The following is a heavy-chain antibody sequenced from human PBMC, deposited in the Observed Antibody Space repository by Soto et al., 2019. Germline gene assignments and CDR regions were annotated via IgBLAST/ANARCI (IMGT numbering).Heavy chain of an antibody. D-gene: IGHD3-10*01. Sequence: PGGPLSPSCAASGFTFSNAWINWVRQAPGGGLEWVGRIKSKTDGGTTAYAAPVQGRFTISRDDSKNTVYLQMNSLKTEDTAVYYCSDGSGKFAFDVWGQGTMVTVSS. CDR1: GFTFSNAW. CDR3: SDGSGKFAFDV. J-gene: IGHJ3*01. CDR2: IKSKTDGGTT. V-gene: IGHV3-15*07.